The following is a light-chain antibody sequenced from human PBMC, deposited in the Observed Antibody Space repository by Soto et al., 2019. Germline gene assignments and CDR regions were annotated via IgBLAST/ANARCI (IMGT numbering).Light chain of an antibody. CDR2: ASS. J-gene: IGKJ1*01. Sequence: DIQMTQSPSSLSASVGDRVTITCLASQNIKNYLNWYQQKPGKAPKLLIYASSSLQSGVPSRFSGSGSGADFTLTISRLEPEDFAVYYCQQYGSSPGTFGRGTKVDIK. CDR1: QNIKNY. CDR3: QQYGSSPGT. V-gene: IGKV1-39*01.